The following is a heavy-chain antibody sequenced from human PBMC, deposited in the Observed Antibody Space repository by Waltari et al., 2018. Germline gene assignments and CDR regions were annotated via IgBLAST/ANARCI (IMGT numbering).Heavy chain of an antibody. D-gene: IGHD6-19*01. J-gene: IGHJ4*02. CDR3: ARGNIAVVH. Sequence: QVQLQQWGAGRLKPSETLSLTRPVYGGSFSGYYWSWIRQPPGKGLEWIGEINHRGSTNYNPSLKSRVTISVDTSKNQFSLKLSSVTAADTAVYYCARGNIAVVHWGQGTLVTVSS. CDR2: INHRGST. CDR1: GGSFSGYY. V-gene: IGHV4-34*01.